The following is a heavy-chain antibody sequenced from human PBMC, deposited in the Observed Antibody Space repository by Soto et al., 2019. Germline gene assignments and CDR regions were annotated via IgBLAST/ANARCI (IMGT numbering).Heavy chain of an antibody. D-gene: IGHD3-22*01. Sequence: PSETLSLTCTVSGGSISSSSYYWGWIRQPPGKGLEWIGSIYYSGSAYYNPSLKSRVTISVDTSKNQFSLKLSSVTAADTAVYYCARLSGYGTNWFDPWGQGTLVTVSS. J-gene: IGHJ5*02. CDR2: IYYSGSA. V-gene: IGHV4-39*01. CDR1: GGSISSSSYY. CDR3: ARLSGYGTNWFDP.